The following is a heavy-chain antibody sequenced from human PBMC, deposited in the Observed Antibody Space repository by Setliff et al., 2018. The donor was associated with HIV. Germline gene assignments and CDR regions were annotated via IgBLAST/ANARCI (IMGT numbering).Heavy chain of an antibody. CDR1: GYTFTSYG. CDR2: ISAYNGNT. D-gene: IGHD6-19*01. Sequence: GASVKVSCKASGYTFTSYGISWVRQAPGQGLEWMGWISAYNGNTNYAQKFQGRVTLTRDTSASTAYMELSSLRSEDTAIYYCARQSVSATFDSWGQGTLVTVSS. V-gene: IGHV1-18*01. J-gene: IGHJ4*02. CDR3: ARQSVSATFDS.